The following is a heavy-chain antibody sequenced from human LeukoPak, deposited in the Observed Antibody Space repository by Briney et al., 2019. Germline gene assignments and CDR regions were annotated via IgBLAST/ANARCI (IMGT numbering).Heavy chain of an antibody. Sequence: GGSLRLSCAASGFTFSSYAMSWVRQAPGKGLEWVSAISGSGGSTYYADSVKGRFTISRDNSKNTLYLQMNSLRAEDTAVYYCAKALPYYYDSSGWYYFAYWGQGTLVTVSS. D-gene: IGHD3-22*01. J-gene: IGHJ4*02. CDR3: AKALPYYYDSSGWYYFAY. CDR2: ISGSGGST. V-gene: IGHV3-23*01. CDR1: GFTFSSYA.